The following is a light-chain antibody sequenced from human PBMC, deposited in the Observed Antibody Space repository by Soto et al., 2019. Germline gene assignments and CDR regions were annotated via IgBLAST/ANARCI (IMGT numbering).Light chain of an antibody. CDR2: GAS. J-gene: IGKJ3*01. CDR3: QQYATSPFT. Sequence: EIVLTQSPGTLSLSPGERATLSCRASQSVYSNYLAWYQQKPGQTPRLLIYGASSRATGIPDRFSGSGSGTDFTLTISRLETEDFAVYYCQQYATSPFTFGPGTKVDVK. CDR1: QSVYSNY. V-gene: IGKV3-20*01.